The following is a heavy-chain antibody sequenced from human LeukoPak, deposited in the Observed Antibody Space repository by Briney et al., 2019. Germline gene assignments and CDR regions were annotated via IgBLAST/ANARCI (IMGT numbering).Heavy chain of an antibody. CDR2: ISSSSSYI. Sequence: GGSLRLSCAASGFTFSSYSMNWVRQAPGKGLEWVSSISSSSSYIYYADSVKGRFTISRDNAKNSLYLQMNSLRAEDTAVYYCARSMGPGHYYVADYWGQGTLVTVSS. J-gene: IGHJ4*02. CDR3: ARSMGPGHYYVADY. CDR1: GFTFSSYS. V-gene: IGHV3-21*01. D-gene: IGHD3-22*01.